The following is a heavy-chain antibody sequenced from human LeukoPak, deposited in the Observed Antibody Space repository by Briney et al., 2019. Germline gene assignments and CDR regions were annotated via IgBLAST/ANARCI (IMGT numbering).Heavy chain of an antibody. V-gene: IGHV4-34*01. J-gene: IGHJ4*02. Sequence: SETLSLTCAVYGGSFSGYYWSWIRQPPGKGLEWIGEINHSGSTNYNPSLKSRVTISVDTSKNQFSLKLSSVTAADTAVYYCARDRAGLPVVWGQGTLVTVSS. CDR1: GGSFSGYY. CDR3: ARDRAGLPVV. CDR2: INHSGST. D-gene: IGHD2-2*01.